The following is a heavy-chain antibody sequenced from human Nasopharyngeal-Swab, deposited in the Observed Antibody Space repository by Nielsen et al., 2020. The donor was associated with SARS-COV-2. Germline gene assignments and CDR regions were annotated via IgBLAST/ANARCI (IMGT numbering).Heavy chain of an antibody. CDR3: AHRGIAVASGWFDP. CDR2: IYWDDDK. J-gene: IGHJ5*02. CDR1: GFSLSTSGVG. D-gene: IGHD6-19*01. Sequence: SGPTLVKPTQTPTLTCTFSGFSLSTSGVGVGWIRQPPGKALEWLALIYWDDDKRYSPSLKSRLTLTKDTSKNQVVLTLTNMDPVDTATNYCAHRGIAVASGWFDPWGQGTLVTVSS. V-gene: IGHV2-5*02.